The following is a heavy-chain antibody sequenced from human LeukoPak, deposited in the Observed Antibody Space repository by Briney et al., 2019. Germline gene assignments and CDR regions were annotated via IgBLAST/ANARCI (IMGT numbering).Heavy chain of an antibody. CDR1: GGSITNTSYF. CDR3: ARPGSVFGVFDY. V-gene: IGHV4-39*01. D-gene: IGHD5/OR15-5a*01. J-gene: IGHJ4*02. CDR2: IFYSGTT. Sequence: SETLSLTCTVSGGSITNTSYFWGWIRQPPGKGLEWIGSIFYSGTTYYNPSLKSRVTISVDTSKNQFSLTLSSVTAADTAVYYCARPGSVFGVFDYWGQGTLVTVSS.